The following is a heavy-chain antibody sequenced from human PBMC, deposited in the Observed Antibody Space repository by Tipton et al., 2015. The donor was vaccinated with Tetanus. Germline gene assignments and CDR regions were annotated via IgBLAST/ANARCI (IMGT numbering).Heavy chain of an antibody. CDR3: ARRGGDFLTGYYDS. Sequence: TLSLTCTVSGGSISSSNYYWGWIRQPPGKGLEWIGRIYYSGSTSYNPSLKSRVTISVDTSKNQFSLELNSVTVADTAVYYCARRGGDFLTGYYDSWGQGTLVTVSS. J-gene: IGHJ4*02. D-gene: IGHD3-9*01. CDR2: IYYSGST. CDR1: GGSISSSNYY. V-gene: IGHV4-39*01.